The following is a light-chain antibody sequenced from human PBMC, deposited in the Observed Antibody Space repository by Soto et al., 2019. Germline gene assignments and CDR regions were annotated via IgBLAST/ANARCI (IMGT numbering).Light chain of an antibody. Sequence: QSALTQPASVSGSPGQSITISCTGTSSDVGGYNSVSWYQQHPGKAPKLMIYEVSNRPSGVSNRFSGSKSGNTASLTISGPQAEDEADYCCSSYTSTSLYVFGTGTKVTVL. V-gene: IGLV2-14*01. CDR2: EVS. CDR3: SSYTSTSLYV. J-gene: IGLJ1*01. CDR1: SSDVGGYNS.